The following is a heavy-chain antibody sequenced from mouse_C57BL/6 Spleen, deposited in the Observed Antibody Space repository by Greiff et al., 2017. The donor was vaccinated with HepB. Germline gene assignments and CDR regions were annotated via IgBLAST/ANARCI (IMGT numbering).Heavy chain of an antibody. J-gene: IGHJ2*01. Sequence: VKLMESGPELVKPGASVKISCKASGYAFSSSWMNWVKQRPGKGLEWIGRIYPGDGDTNYNGKFKGKATLTADKSSSTAYMQLSSLTSEDSAVYFCARRDYGNLPFDYWGQGTTLTVSS. CDR1: GYAFSSSW. D-gene: IGHD2-1*01. CDR3: ARRDYGNLPFDY. CDR2: IYPGDGDT. V-gene: IGHV1-82*01.